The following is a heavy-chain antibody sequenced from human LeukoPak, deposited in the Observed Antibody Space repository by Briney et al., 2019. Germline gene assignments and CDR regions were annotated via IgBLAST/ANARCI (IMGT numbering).Heavy chain of an antibody. CDR2: INAGNGDT. CDR3: ARGIVVVPAAKVWFDP. J-gene: IGHJ5*02. CDR1: GYTFTSYA. V-gene: IGHV1-3*01. Sequence: GASVKVSCKASGYTFTSYAMHWVRQAPGQRLEWMGWINAGNGDTKYSQKFQGRVTITRNTSISTAYMELSSLRSEDTAVYYCARGIVVVPAAKVWFDPWGQGTLVTVSS. D-gene: IGHD2-2*01.